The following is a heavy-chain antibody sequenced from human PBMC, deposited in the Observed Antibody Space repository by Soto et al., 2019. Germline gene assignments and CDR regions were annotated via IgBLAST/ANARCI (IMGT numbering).Heavy chain of an antibody. V-gene: IGHV3-30-3*01. D-gene: IGHD5-12*01. Sequence: QVQLVESGGGVVQPGRSLRLSCAASGFTFSSYAMHWVRQAPGKGLEWVAVISYDGSNKYYADSVKGRFTISRDNSKNTLYLQMNRLRAEDTAVYYCARDWIVATTLGWFDPWGQGTLVTVSS. CDR1: GFTFSSYA. CDR2: ISYDGSNK. J-gene: IGHJ5*02. CDR3: ARDWIVATTLGWFDP.